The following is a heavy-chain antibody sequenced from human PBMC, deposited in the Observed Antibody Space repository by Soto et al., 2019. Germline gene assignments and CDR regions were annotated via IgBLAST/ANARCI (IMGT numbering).Heavy chain of an antibody. CDR3: VRGGKSRLGFFDY. CDR1: GDSVSSKSAA. D-gene: IGHD3-16*01. Sequence: SQTLSLTCAISGDSVSSKSAAWNWIRQSPSRGLEWLGRTYYRSKWYNDYAISVKSRITINPDTSKNQFSLQLNSVTPDDTAVYYCVRGGKSRLGFFDYWGQGTLATVSS. V-gene: IGHV6-1*01. J-gene: IGHJ4*02. CDR2: TYYRSKWYN.